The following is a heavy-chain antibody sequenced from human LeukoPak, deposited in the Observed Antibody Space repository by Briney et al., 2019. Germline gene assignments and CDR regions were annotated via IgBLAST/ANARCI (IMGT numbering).Heavy chain of an antibody. Sequence: ASVKVSCKASGYTFTGYYMHWVRQAPGQGLEWMGWINPNSGGTNYAQKFQGRVTMTRDTSISTAYMELSRLRSDDTAVYYCARDHDWNYFWFDPWGQGTLVTVSS. CDR3: ARDHDWNYFWFDP. V-gene: IGHV1-2*02. J-gene: IGHJ5*02. CDR2: INPNSGGT. CDR1: GYTFTGYY. D-gene: IGHD1-7*01.